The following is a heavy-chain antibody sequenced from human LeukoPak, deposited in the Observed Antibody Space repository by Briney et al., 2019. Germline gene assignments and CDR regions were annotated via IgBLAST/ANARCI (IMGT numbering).Heavy chain of an antibody. CDR2: IYTSGDT. CDR1: GGSISTSSYY. V-gene: IGHV4-61*02. CDR3: AREGYYYYYMDV. J-gene: IGHJ6*03. Sequence: SETLSLTCTVSGGSISTSSYYWSWIRQPAGKGLEWIGRIYTSGDTNYNPSLNSRVTMSLDTSKNQFSLKLSSVTAADTAVYYCAREGYYYYYMDVWGKGTTVTISS.